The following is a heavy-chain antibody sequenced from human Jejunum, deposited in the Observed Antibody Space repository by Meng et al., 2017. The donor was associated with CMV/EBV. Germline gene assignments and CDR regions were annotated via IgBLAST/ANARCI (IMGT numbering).Heavy chain of an antibody. CDR3: ARVSNTCLECWFDP. Sequence: QVPRWRSGGEVKKPGAAVKVSCSASGYTFSTYGITWVRQAPGQGLEWMGWISVDNGNTNYAQKFQGRVTMTTHTSTSTAYMELTGLRSDDTAVYYCARVSNTCLECWFDPWGQGTLVTVSS. V-gene: IGHV1-18*01. J-gene: IGHJ5*02. D-gene: IGHD3-3*01. CDR1: GYTFSTYG. CDR2: ISVDNGNT.